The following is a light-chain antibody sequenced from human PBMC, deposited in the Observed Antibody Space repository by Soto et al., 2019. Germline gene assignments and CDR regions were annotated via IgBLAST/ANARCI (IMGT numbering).Light chain of an antibody. Sequence: DIQMTQSPSSLSASVGGRVTITCRARHDISDYLAWYQQKPGKAPKLLIYAASTLQTGVPSRFSGSGSGTDFTLSISSLQPEDVATYYCQQSYSTPRTFGQGTKVDIK. J-gene: IGKJ1*01. CDR3: QQSYSTPRT. CDR2: AAS. CDR1: HDISDY. V-gene: IGKV1-27*01.